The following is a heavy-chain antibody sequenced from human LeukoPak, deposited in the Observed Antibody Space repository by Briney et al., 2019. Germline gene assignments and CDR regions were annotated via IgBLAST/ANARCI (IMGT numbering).Heavy chain of an antibody. CDR1: GFSLSSSW. Sequence: GGSLRLSCAASGFSLSSSWIHWVRQAPGKGLVWVSRITADGSTTIYADSVKGRFTISRDNAKNSLYLQMNSLRAEDTAVYYCARASRGAFDIWGQGTMVTVSS. V-gene: IGHV3-74*01. CDR3: ARASRGAFDI. D-gene: IGHD3-10*01. CDR2: ITADGSTT. J-gene: IGHJ3*02.